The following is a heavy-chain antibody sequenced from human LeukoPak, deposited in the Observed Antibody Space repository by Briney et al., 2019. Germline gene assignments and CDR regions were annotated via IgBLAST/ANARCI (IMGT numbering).Heavy chain of an antibody. V-gene: IGHV1-45*02. Sequence: SVKVSCKASGYTFTYRYLHWVRQAPGQALEWMGWITPFNGNTNYAQIFQDRVTITRDRSMSTAYMELSSLRSEDTAMYYCASSSSGYYYFDYWGQGTLVTVSS. CDR2: ITPFNGNT. CDR3: ASSSSGYYYFDY. CDR1: GYTFTYRY. J-gene: IGHJ4*02. D-gene: IGHD6-19*01.